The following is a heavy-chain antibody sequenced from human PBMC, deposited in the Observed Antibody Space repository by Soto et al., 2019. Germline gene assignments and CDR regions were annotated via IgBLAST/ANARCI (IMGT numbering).Heavy chain of an antibody. CDR1: GGSISSGGYY. CDR3: ARSRRYDILTGYPVDY. V-gene: IGHV4-30-4*08. D-gene: IGHD3-9*01. J-gene: IGHJ4*02. CDR2: IYYSGST. Sequence: SETLSLTCTVSGGSISSGGYYWSWIRQHPGKGLEWIGYIYYSGSTYYNPSLKSRVTISVDTSKNQFSLKLSSVTAADTAVYYCARSRRYDILTGYPVDYWGQGTLVTVSS.